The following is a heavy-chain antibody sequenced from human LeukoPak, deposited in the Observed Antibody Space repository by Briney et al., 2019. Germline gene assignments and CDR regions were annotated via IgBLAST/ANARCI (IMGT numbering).Heavy chain of an antibody. D-gene: IGHD3-10*01. CDR1: GFTFSSYS. Sequence: GGSLRLSCAASGFTFSSYSMNWVRQAPGKGLEWVSSISSSSSYIYYADSVKGRFTISRDNAKNSLYLQMNSLRAEDTAVYYCARTVRGVITDYHGMDVWGKGTTVTVSS. CDR2: ISSSSSYI. V-gene: IGHV3-21*01. CDR3: ARTVRGVITDYHGMDV. J-gene: IGHJ6*04.